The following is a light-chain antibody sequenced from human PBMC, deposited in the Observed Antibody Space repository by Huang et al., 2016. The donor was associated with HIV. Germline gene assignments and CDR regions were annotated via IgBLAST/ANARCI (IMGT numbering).Light chain of an antibody. CDR1: HSVSSNY. V-gene: IGKV3-20*01. Sequence: EVVLTQSPGTLSFSPGGGATLSCRASHSVSSNYLAWYQQRPGQAPRLLIYGASSMATGIPDRFSGSGSGTDFTLTISRLEPEDFAVYYCQQYGNSPYTFGQGTKLEIK. CDR3: QQYGNSPYT. CDR2: GAS. J-gene: IGKJ2*01.